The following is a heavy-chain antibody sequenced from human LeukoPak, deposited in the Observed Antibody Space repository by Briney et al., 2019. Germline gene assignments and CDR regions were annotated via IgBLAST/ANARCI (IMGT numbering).Heavy chain of an antibody. Sequence: PSETLSLTCTFSAGSITSYYWSWIRQPAGKGLEWIGRIYTSGSTNYNPSLKSRVTMSVDTSKNQFSLKLTSVTAADTAVYYCARDTYIYGSSAYYFDYWGQGTLVTVSS. V-gene: IGHV4-4*07. CDR1: AGSITSYY. J-gene: IGHJ4*02. D-gene: IGHD5-18*01. CDR2: IYTSGST. CDR3: ARDTYIYGSSAYYFDY.